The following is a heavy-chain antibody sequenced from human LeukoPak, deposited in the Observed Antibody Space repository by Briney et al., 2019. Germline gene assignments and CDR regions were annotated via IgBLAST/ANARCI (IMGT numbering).Heavy chain of an antibody. CDR2: ISYDGSNK. CDR1: GFTFSSYA. J-gene: IGHJ4*02. V-gene: IGHV3-30*04. Sequence: GGSLRLSCAASGFTFSSYAMHWVRQAPGKGLEWVAVISYDGSNKYYADSVKGRFTISRDNSKNTLYLQMNSLRAEDTAVYYCARDPQRDIAADLDYWGQGTLVTVSS. CDR3: ARDPQRDIAADLDY. D-gene: IGHD6-13*01.